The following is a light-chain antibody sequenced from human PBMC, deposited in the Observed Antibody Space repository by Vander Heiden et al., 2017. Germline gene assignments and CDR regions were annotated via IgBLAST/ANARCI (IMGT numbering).Light chain of an antibody. CDR2: SNN. J-gene: IGLJ3*02. V-gene: IGLV1-44*01. Sequence: QSALTQTPSACATPEQRVTTSCSGSSSNIGSNTVNGYQQIPGTAPKLLIYSNNQRPSGVPDRFSGSKSGTSASLAISGLQSEDDADYYCAAWDDRLNGRVFGGGTKLTVL. CDR1: SSNIGSNT. CDR3: AAWDDRLNGRV.